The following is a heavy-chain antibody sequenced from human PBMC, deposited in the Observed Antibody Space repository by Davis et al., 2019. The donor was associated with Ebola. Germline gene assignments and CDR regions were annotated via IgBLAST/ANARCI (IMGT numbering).Heavy chain of an antibody. CDR2: IYYSGST. CDR3: ARSPGIARYNWFDP. CDR1: GGSISSSSYY. Sequence: SETLSLTCTVSGGSISSSSYYWSWIRQPPGKGLEWIGYIYYSGSTNYNPSLKSRVTISVDTSKNQFSLKLSSVTAADTAVYYCARSPGIARYNWFDPWGQGTLVTVSS. J-gene: IGHJ5*02. D-gene: IGHD6-13*01. V-gene: IGHV4-61*05.